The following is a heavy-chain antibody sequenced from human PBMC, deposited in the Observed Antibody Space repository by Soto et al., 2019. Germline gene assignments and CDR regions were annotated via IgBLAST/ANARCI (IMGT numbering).Heavy chain of an antibody. J-gene: IGHJ3*02. D-gene: IGHD3-16*02. Sequence: GGSLRLSCAASGFTFSSYAMSWVRQAPGKGLEWVSAISGSGGSTYYADSVKGRFTISRDNSKNTLYLQMNSLRAEDTAVYYCAKDHHLHLGELSAEGDAFDIWGQGTMVTVSS. CDR2: ISGSGGST. V-gene: IGHV3-23*01. CDR1: GFTFSSYA. CDR3: AKDHHLHLGELSAEGDAFDI.